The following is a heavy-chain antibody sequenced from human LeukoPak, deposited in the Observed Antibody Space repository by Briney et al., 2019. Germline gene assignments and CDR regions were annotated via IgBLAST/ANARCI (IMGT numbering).Heavy chain of an antibody. V-gene: IGHV4-39*07. D-gene: IGHD3-9*01. CDR2: IYYSGST. CDR3: GRVRYYDILTGPVYYFDH. Sequence: SETLSLTCTVSGGSISSSSYYWGWSRQPPGEGVEWIGNIYYSGSTYYNPSLKSRVTISVDTSKNQFSLKLSSVAAADTAVYYCGRVRYYDILTGPVYYFDHWGQGTLVTVSS. CDR1: GGSISSSSYY. J-gene: IGHJ4*02.